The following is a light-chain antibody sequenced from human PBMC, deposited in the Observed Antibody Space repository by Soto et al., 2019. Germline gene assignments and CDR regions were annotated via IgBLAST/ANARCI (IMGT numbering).Light chain of an antibody. J-gene: IGKJ1*01. V-gene: IGKV3-11*01. Sequence: EIVLTQSPATLSLSPGERATIYCRASQSVSSYLAWYQQKPGQAPRLLIYDASNSATGIPARFSGSGSGTDFTLTISSLEPEDFAVYYCQQRSNWPRTFGQGTKVDIK. CDR2: DAS. CDR1: QSVSSY. CDR3: QQRSNWPRT.